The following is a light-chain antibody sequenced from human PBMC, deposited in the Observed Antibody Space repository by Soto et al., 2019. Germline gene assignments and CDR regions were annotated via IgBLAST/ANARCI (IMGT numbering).Light chain of an antibody. Sequence: EMVLTQSPAPLSLSPGERATLSFSASQSVSTYLAWYQQKPGQAPRLLIYDASNRATGIPARFSGSGSGTDFTLTISSLEPEDFAVYYCQQRSNWPPITFGQGTRLEIK. CDR2: DAS. CDR3: QQRSNWPPIT. CDR1: QSVSTY. J-gene: IGKJ5*01. V-gene: IGKV3-11*01.